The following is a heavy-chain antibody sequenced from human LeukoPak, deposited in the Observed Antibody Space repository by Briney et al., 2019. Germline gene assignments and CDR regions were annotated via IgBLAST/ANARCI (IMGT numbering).Heavy chain of an antibody. D-gene: IGHD3-10*01. Sequence: ASVKVSRKVSGYTLTELSMHWVRQAPGKGLEWMGGFDPEEGETIYAQKFPGRVTMTEDTSTDTAYMELSSLRSEDTAVYYCATGEWFGDYWGQGTLVTVSS. CDR3: ATGEWFGDY. J-gene: IGHJ4*02. CDR1: GYTLTELS. CDR2: FDPEEGET. V-gene: IGHV1-24*01.